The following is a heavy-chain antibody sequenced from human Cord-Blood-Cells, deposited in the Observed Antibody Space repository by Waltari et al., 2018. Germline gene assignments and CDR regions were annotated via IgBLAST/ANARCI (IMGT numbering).Heavy chain of an antibody. V-gene: IGHV3-21*01. CDR2: ISSSSSYI. CDR1: GFTFSSYS. D-gene: IGHD1-26*01. J-gene: IGHJ3*02. CDR3: AGDRYSGSYYAFDI. Sequence: EVQLVESGGGLVKPGGSLRLSCAASGFTFSSYSMNWVRQAPGKGLEWVSSISSSSSYIYYAESVKARFTISSDNAKNSRYLQRNSLRAEDTAVYYCAGDRYSGSYYAFDIWGQGTMVTVSS.